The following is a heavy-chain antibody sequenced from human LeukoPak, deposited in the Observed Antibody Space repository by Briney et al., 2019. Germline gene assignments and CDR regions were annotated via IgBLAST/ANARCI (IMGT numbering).Heavy chain of an antibody. CDR2: INGDGSDI. D-gene: IGHD3-10*02. CDR1: GFTFKDSW. J-gene: IGHJ6*03. CDR3: ASYYDVHGGYYYYYMDV. V-gene: IGHV3-74*01. Sequence: VGSLRLSCAASGFTFKDSWMYWVRQAPGQGLLWVSRINGDGSDITYVDSVKGRFTISRDNAKNTLYLQMNSLRAEDTAVYYCASYYDVHGGYYYYYMDVWGKGTTVTVSS.